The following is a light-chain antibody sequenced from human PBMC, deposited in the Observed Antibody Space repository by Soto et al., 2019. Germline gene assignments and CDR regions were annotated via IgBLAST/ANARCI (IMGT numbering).Light chain of an antibody. CDR1: QSVSSSY. CDR2: GAS. V-gene: IGKV3-20*01. J-gene: IGKJ1*01. Sequence: EIVLTQSPGPLSLSPGERATLSCRASQSVSSSYLAWYQQKPGQAPRLLIYGASSRATGIPDRFSGSGSGTDFTLTISRLEPEDVAVYYCEQDGNSPLTFGQGTKVEIK. CDR3: EQDGNSPLT.